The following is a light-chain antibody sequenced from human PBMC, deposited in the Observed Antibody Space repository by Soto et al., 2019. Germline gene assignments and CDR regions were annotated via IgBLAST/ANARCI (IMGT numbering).Light chain of an antibody. J-gene: IGLJ1*01. CDR3: CSYGGSYV. Sequence: QSVLTQPASVSGSPGQSITISCTGTSSDIGAYNYVSWYQQHPGKAPKLLIYEVTNRPSGVSDRFSGSKSGNTASLTISGLQAEDEANYYCCSYGGSYVFGTGTKVTVL. CDR1: SSDIGAYNY. V-gene: IGLV2-14*01. CDR2: EVT.